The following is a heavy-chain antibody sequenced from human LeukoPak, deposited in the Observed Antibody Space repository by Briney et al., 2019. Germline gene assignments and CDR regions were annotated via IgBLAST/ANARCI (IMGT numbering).Heavy chain of an antibody. CDR1: GGSISSGGYY. D-gene: IGHD6-13*01. CDR2: IYYSGST. J-gene: IGHJ4*02. V-gene: IGHV4-31*03. CDR3: ASFRSSSYPRI. Sequence: SETLSLTCTVSGGSISSGGYYWSWIRQHPGKGLEWIGHIYYSGSTYYNPSLKSRVTISVDTSKNQFSLKLSSVTVADTAVYYCASFRSSSYPRIWGQGALVTVSS.